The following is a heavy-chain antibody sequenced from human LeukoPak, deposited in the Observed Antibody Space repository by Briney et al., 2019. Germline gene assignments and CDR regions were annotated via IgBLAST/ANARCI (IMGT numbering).Heavy chain of an antibody. J-gene: IGHJ4*02. CDR3: ARGLEVAALFLGY. CDR1: GYTFTSYD. CDR2: MNPNSGNT. V-gene: IGHV1-8*01. Sequence: ASVKVSCKASGYTFTSYDINWVRQATGQGLEWMGWMNPNSGNTGYAQKFQGRVTMTRNTSISTAYMELSSLRSEGTAVYYCARGLEVAALFLGYWGQGTLVTASS. D-gene: IGHD2-15*01.